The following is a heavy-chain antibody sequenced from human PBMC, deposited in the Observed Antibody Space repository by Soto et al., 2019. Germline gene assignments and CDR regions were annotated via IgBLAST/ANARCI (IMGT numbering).Heavy chain of an antibody. V-gene: IGHV3-9*01. Sequence: EVQLVESGGGLVQPGRSLRLSCAASGFTFDDYAMHWVRQAPGKGPEWVSGISWNSGSIGYADSVKGRFTISRDNAKNSLYLQMNSLRAEDTALYYCAKDIGGWFSNWGQGTLVTVSS. CDR2: ISWNSGSI. D-gene: IGHD6-19*01. CDR3: AKDIGGWFSN. CDR1: GFTFDDYA. J-gene: IGHJ4*02.